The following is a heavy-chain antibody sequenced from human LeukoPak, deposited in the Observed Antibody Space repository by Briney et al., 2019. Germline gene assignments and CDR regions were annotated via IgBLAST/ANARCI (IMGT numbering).Heavy chain of an antibody. J-gene: IGHJ6*03. CDR1: GFTFSSHE. D-gene: IGHD3-10*01. V-gene: IGHV3-48*03. CDR2: ISSSGRTM. CDR3: ARDLVWFGEPKGYYNYMDV. Sequence: GGSLRLSCAASGFTFSSHEMNWVRQAPGKGLEWVSYISSSGRTMYYADSVKGRFTISRDNAKNSLYLQTNSLRAEDTAVYYCARDLVWFGEPKGYYNYMDVWGKGTTVTVSS.